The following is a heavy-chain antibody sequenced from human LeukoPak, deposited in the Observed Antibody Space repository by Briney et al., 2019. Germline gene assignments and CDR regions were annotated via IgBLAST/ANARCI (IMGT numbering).Heavy chain of an antibody. D-gene: IGHD6-13*01. CDR1: GDSISNGSYY. J-gene: IGHJ6*03. V-gene: IGHV4-61*02. CDR2: IYTTGST. CDR3: ARTAERQQMVQGTYFYYYFMDV. Sequence: KSSQTLSLTCTVSGDSISNGSYYWPWIRQPAGRGLEWIVRIYTTGSTKYNPSLKSRVIMSVDASKNQFSLSLTSVTAADTAVYFCARTAERQQMVQGTYFYYYFMDVWAKGTTVTISS.